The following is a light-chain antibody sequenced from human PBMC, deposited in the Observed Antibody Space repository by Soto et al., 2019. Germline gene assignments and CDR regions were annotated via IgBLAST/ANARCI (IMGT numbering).Light chain of an antibody. Sequence: QSVLTQPPSVSGAPGQRVTISCTGSSSNIVAGYDVHWYQQLPGTAPKLLIYGNSNRPSGVPDRFSGSKSGTSASLAITGLQAEDEADYYGQSYDSSLSGSRVFGGGTKLTVL. J-gene: IGLJ3*02. V-gene: IGLV1-40*01. CDR2: GNS. CDR3: QSYDSSLSGSRV. CDR1: SSNIVAGYD.